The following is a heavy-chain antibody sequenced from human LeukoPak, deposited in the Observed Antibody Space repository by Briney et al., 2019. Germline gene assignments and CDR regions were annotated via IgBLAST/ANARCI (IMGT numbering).Heavy chain of an antibody. V-gene: IGHV1-2*02. D-gene: IGHD3-22*01. Sequence: ASVKVSCKASGYTFTGYYMHWVRQAPGQGLEWMGWINPNSGGTNYAQKFQGRVTMTRDTSISTAYMELSRLRSDDTAVYYCAYDSSGSYSYAFDIWGQGTMVTVSS. CDR1: GYTFTGYY. CDR3: AYDSSGSYSYAFDI. J-gene: IGHJ3*02. CDR2: INPNSGGT.